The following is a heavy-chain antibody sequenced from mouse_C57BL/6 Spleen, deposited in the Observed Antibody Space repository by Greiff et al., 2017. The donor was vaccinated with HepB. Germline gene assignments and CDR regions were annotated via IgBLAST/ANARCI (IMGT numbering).Heavy chain of an antibody. CDR2: IDPEDGET. CDR3: AVGLRRDYYAMDY. Sequence: VQLQQSGAELVKPGASVKLSCTASGFNIKDYYMHWVKQRTEQGLEWIGRIDPEDGETKNAPKFQGKATITADTSSNTAYLQLSRLTSEDTAVYYCAVGLRRDYYAMDYWGQGTSVTVSS. D-gene: IGHD2-2*01. V-gene: IGHV14-2*01. J-gene: IGHJ4*01. CDR1: GFNIKDYY.